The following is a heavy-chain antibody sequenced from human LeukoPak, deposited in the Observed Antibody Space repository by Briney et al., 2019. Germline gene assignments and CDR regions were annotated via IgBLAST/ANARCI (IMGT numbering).Heavy chain of an antibody. J-gene: IGHJ4*02. CDR3: AKVPVNYYGSGSYFDY. Sequence: GGSLRLSCAASGFTFSSYGMHWVRQAPGKGLEWVAFIRYDGSNKYYADSVKGRFTISRDNSKNMLYLQMNSLRAEDTAVYYCAKVPVNYYGSGSYFDYWGQGTLVTVSS. D-gene: IGHD3-10*01. V-gene: IGHV3-30*02. CDR1: GFTFSSYG. CDR2: IRYDGSNK.